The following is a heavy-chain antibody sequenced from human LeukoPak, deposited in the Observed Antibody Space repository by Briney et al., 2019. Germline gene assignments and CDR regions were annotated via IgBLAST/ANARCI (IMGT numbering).Heavy chain of an antibody. J-gene: IGHJ5*02. CDR3: ASSVARPGWCDP. D-gene: IGHD5-12*01. Sequence: GGSLRLSCAASGFTFSSYWMSWVRQAPGKGLEWVANIKQDGSEKYYVDSVKGRFTISRDNAKKSLYLQMNSLRGEETAVYYCASSVARPGWCDPWGQGTLLTVS. V-gene: IGHV3-7*01. CDR2: IKQDGSEK. CDR1: GFTFSSYW.